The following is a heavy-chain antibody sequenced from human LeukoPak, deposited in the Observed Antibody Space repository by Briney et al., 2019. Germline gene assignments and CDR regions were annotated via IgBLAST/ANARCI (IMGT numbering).Heavy chain of an antibody. CDR1: GGSISSGGYY. J-gene: IGHJ3*02. Sequence: PSQTLSLTCTVSGGSISSGGYYWSWIRQHPGKGLEWIGYIYYSGSTYYNPSLKSRVTISVDTSKNQFSLKLSSVTAADTAVYYCARHDLGILHAFDIWGQGTMVTVSS. D-gene: IGHD7-27*01. CDR2: IYYSGST. CDR3: ARHDLGILHAFDI. V-gene: IGHV4-31*03.